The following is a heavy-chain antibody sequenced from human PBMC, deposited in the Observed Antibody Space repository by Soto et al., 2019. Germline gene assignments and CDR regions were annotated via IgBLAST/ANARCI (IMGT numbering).Heavy chain of an antibody. D-gene: IGHD3-3*02. CDR1: SGSISSSNW. J-gene: IGHJ6*03. V-gene: IGHV4-4*02. Sequence: SETLSLTCAVSSGSISSSNWWSWVRQPPGKGLEWIGEIYHSGSTNYNPSLKSRVTISVDKSKNQFSLKLSSVTAADTAVYYCARVLASNYYYYYMDVWGKGTTVTVSS. CDR3: ARVLASNYYYYYMDV. CDR2: IYHSGST.